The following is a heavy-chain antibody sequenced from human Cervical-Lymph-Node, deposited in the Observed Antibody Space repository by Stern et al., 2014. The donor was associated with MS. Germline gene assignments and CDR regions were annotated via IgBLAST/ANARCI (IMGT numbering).Heavy chain of an antibody. J-gene: IGHJ6*02. D-gene: IGHD3-3*01. CDR3: ARETVVLQFFQWSQKIHYSGLDV. V-gene: IGHV4-61*02. Sequence: QVQLQESGPGLVKPSQTLSLTCTVSGGSINSGDYYWSWIRQPAGKGLEWIGRIYTTGATNYNPSLKCRVPISADTSKKQFSLRLTSVTAADTAVYYCARETVVLQFFQWSQKIHYSGLDVWGQGTTVTVSS. CDR1: GGSINSGDYY. CDR2: IYTTGAT.